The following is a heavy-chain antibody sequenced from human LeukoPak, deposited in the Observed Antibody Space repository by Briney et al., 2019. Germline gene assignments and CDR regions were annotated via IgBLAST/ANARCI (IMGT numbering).Heavy chain of an antibody. Sequence: PGGYLRLSCAASGFTFSRSSMSWVRQAPGKGPEWVSSITGSGTYIYYADSVKGRFTISRDNIQRSVYLQMNSLRAEDTAVYYCAREYYYDTDAGNYWGPGTLVTVSS. D-gene: IGHD3-22*01. CDR2: ITGSGTYI. CDR1: GFTFSRSS. V-gene: IGHV3-21*01. J-gene: IGHJ4*02. CDR3: AREYYYDTDAGNY.